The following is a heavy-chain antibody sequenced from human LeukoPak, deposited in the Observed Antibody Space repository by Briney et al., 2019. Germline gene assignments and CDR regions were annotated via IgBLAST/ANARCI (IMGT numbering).Heavy chain of an antibody. Sequence: GGSLRLSCAASGFTFSTYSMNWVRQAPGKGLEWVSSIISITTYIYYADSVKGRFTISRDNAKNSLYLQMSSLRVEDTAVYYCARDEWVGATNYMDVWGKGTTVTVSS. J-gene: IGHJ6*03. CDR1: GFTFSTYS. CDR2: IISITTYI. V-gene: IGHV3-21*01. D-gene: IGHD1-26*01. CDR3: ARDEWVGATNYMDV.